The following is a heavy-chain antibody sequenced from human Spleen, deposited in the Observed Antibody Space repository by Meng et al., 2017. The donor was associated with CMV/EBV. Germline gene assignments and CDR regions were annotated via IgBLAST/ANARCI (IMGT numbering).Heavy chain of an antibody. CDR3: ARDGPHCSVGGCYFDF. CDR2: IDTNSGGT. V-gene: IGHV1-2*02. D-gene: IGHD2-15*01. Sequence: YSVNDYQINWVRQAPGQGLEWMGWIDTNSGGTNYAQKFQDRVIMTSDTSTSTVYMELNNLRGDDRAVYYCARDGPHCSVGGCYFDFWGQGSLVTVSS. J-gene: IGHJ4*02. CDR1: YSVNDYQ.